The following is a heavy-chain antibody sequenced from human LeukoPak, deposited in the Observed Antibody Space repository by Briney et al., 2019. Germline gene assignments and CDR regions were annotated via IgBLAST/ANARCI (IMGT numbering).Heavy chain of an antibody. Sequence: GGSLRLSCTASGFTFSSYAMSWVRQAPGKGLEWVSSISLNGGSTDYADSVKGRFAISRGNSKNTLYLQINSLRVEDTAIYYCAKFSSGFYGYLDSWGQGALVTVSS. J-gene: IGHJ4*02. CDR1: GFTFSSYA. V-gene: IGHV3-23*01. CDR3: AKFSSGFYGYLDS. CDR2: ISLNGGST. D-gene: IGHD3-3*01.